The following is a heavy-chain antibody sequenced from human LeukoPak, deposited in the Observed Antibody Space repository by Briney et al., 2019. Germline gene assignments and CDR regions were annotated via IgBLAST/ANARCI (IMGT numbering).Heavy chain of an antibody. D-gene: IGHD3-22*01. CDR2: IYTSGST. V-gene: IGHV4-61*02. Sequence: PSQTLSLTCTVSGGSISSGSYYWSWIRQPAGNGLEWIGRIYTSGSTNYNPSLKSRVTISVDTSKNQFSLKLSSVTAADTAVYYCAREYYDSFAFDIWGQGTMVTVSS. CDR1: GGSISSGSYY. CDR3: AREYYDSFAFDI. J-gene: IGHJ3*02.